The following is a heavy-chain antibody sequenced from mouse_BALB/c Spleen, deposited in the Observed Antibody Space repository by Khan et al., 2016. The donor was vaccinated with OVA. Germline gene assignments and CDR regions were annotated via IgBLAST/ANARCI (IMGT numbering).Heavy chain of an antibody. CDR2: IWSGGST. V-gene: IGHV2-2*02. CDR3: ARNYDYDEGLAY. J-gene: IGHJ3*01. Sequence: QVQLKESGPGLVQPSQSLSITCTVSGFSLTSYGVHWVRQSPGKGLEWLGVIWSGGSTDYNAAFISRLSISKDNSKSQFFFKMNSLQANDTAIYYCARNYDYDEGLAYWGQGTLVTVSA. CDR1: GFSLTSYG. D-gene: IGHD2-4*01.